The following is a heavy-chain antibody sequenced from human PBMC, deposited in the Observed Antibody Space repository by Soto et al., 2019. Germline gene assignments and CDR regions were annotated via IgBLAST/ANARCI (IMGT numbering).Heavy chain of an antibody. D-gene: IGHD3-10*01. CDR3: ASRLWLEYYFDY. Sequence: QITLKESGPTLVKPTQTLTLTCNFSGFSLSPSGVGVGLLLQPPGKALEWLALIYWDDDKRYSPCLKSRLTINKDTSKNPVVLTRTNMDPVDTATYYCASRLWLEYYFDYWCQGNLVTFSS. CDR2: IYWDDDK. J-gene: IGHJ4*02. CDR1: GFSLSPSGVG. V-gene: IGHV2-5*02.